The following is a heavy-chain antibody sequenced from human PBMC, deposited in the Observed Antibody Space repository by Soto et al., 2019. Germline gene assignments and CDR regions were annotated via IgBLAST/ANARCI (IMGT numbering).Heavy chain of an antibody. V-gene: IGHV3-11*01. J-gene: IGHJ4*02. CDR2: ISQSGSTI. CDR1: RFTFSDYY. CDR3: ARVSPITAAGTLDY. D-gene: IGHD6-13*01. Sequence: QVQLVESGGGLVKPGGSLRLSCAASRFTFSDYYMSWIRQAPGKGPEWVSYISQSGSTIHYGDSVKGRFTMSRDNAKNSLYLQMNSLRDEDTAVYYCARVSPITAAGTLDYWGQGTLVTVSS.